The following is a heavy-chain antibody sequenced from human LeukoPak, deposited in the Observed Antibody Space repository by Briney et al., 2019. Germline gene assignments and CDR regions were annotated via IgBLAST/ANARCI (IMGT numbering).Heavy chain of an antibody. D-gene: IGHD3-10*01. CDR3: ATEISYGSGTFDY. CDR1: GGSFSSYY. V-gene: IGHV4-4*07. J-gene: IGHJ4*02. Sequence: SETLSLTCAVYGGSFSSYYWSWIRQPAGKGLEWIGRIYTSGSTNYNPSLKSRVTMSVDTSKNQFSLKLSSVTAADTAVYYCATEISYGSGTFDYWGQGTLVTVSS. CDR2: IYTSGST.